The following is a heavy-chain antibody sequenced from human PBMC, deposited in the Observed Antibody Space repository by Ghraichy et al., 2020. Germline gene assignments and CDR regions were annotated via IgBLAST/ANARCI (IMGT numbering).Heavy chain of an antibody. J-gene: IGHJ6*02. Sequence: ASVKVSCKASGYTFTSYEMHWVRQAPGQGLEWMGTINPSDDSTSSAQKFQGRVTMTRDTSTSTVYMELSSLRSEDTAVYYCARGVRTTMTVVVIGPGGMDVWGQGTTVTVSS. CDR3: ARGVRTTMTVVVIGPGGMDV. CDR1: GYTFTSYE. CDR2: INPSDDST. V-gene: IGHV1-46*01. D-gene: IGHD3-22*01.